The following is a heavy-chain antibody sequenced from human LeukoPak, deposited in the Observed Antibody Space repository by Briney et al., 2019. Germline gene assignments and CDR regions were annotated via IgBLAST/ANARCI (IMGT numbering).Heavy chain of an antibody. CDR3: ARDSGSYWIPISDY. D-gene: IGHD1-26*01. CDR1: GYTFTGYY. CDR2: INPNSGGT. Sequence: GASVKVSCKASGYTFTGYYMHWVRQAPGQGLEWMGWINPNSGGTNYAQKFQGRVTMTRDTSISTAYMELSRLRSDDTAVCYCARDSGSYWIPISDYWGQGTLVTVSS. V-gene: IGHV1-2*02. J-gene: IGHJ4*02.